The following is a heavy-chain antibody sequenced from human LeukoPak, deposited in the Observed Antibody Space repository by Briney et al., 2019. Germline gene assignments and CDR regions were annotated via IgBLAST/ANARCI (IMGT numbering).Heavy chain of an antibody. V-gene: IGHV3-15*01. Sequence: GGSLRLSCAASGFTFSNAWMSWVRQAPGKGLEWVGRIKSKTDGGTTDYAAPVKGRFTISRDDSKNTLYLQMNSLKTEDTAVYYCTTGFLYGRGSAIFDYWGQGTLVTVSS. CDR3: TTGFLYGRGSAIFDY. D-gene: IGHD1-26*01. CDR1: GFTFSNAW. J-gene: IGHJ4*02. CDR2: IKSKTDGGTT.